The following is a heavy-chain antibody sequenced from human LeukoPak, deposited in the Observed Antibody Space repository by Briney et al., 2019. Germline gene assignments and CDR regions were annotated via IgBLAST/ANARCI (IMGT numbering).Heavy chain of an antibody. J-gene: IGHJ4*02. CDR2: IIPIFGTA. Sequence: SVKVSCKASGGTLSSYAISWVRQAPGQGLEWMGGIIPIFGTANYAQKFQGRVTITADESTSTAYMELSSLRSEDTAVYYCASARGYSYGPIPLEYWGQGTLVTVSS. CDR3: ASARGYSYGPIPLEY. D-gene: IGHD5-18*01. CDR1: GGTLSSYA. V-gene: IGHV1-69*13.